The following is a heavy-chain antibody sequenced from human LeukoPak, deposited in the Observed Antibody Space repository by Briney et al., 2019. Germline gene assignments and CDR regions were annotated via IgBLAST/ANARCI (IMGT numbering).Heavy chain of an antibody. CDR1: GYTFFNYG. J-gene: IGHJ4*02. D-gene: IGHD6-6*01. CDR2: ISAYNGNT. V-gene: IGHV1-18*01. Sequence: ASVKVSCKASGYTFFNYGISWVRQAPGQGLEWMGWISAYNGNTNYAQKLQGRVTMTTDTSTSTAYMELRSLRSDDTAFYYCARDLLAYSTSPGGFDYWGQGTLVTVSS. CDR3: ARDLLAYSTSPGGFDY.